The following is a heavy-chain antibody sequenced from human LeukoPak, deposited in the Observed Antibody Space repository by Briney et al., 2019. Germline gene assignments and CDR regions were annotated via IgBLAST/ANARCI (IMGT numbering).Heavy chain of an antibody. Sequence: GASVMVSCKASGYTFTSYGISWVRQAPGQGLEWMGWISAYNGNTNYAQKLQGRVTMTTDTSTSTAYMELRSMRADDTAVYCCARDIGAAAGTDTDYWGQGTLVTVSS. D-gene: IGHD6-13*01. CDR1: GYTFTSYG. J-gene: IGHJ4*02. CDR2: ISAYNGNT. V-gene: IGHV1-18*01. CDR3: ARDIGAAAGTDTDY.